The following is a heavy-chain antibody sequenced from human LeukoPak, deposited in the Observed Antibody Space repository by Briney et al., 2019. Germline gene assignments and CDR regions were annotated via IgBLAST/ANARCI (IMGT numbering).Heavy chain of an antibody. J-gene: IGHJ3*02. Sequence: SETLSLTCTVSGGSLSSGTFYWSWIRQPPGKGLEWIGYFYYTGSTHYNPSLKSRVTISADTSKNQFSLKLDSVTAADTAVYYCARWTLRVGATRADAFDIWGRGTMVTVSS. CDR1: GGSLSSGTFY. CDR3: ARWTLRVGATRADAFDI. D-gene: IGHD1-26*01. CDR2: FYYTGST. V-gene: IGHV4-61*01.